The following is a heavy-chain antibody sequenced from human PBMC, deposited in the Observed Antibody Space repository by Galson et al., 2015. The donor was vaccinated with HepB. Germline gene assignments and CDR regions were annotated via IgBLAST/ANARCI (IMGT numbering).Heavy chain of an antibody. CDR1: GFTFSNYG. CDR2: ISYDGSTK. Sequence: SLRLSCAASGFTFSNYGLHWVRQAPGKGLGWVAVISYDGSTKYYAASVKGRFIISRDSSKNTLYLQMNSLRAEDTALYYCAKDPYLYSALSGTMAGFDYWGQGTLVTVSS. CDR3: AKDPYLYSALSGTMAGFDY. D-gene: IGHD6-19*01. V-gene: IGHV3-30*18. J-gene: IGHJ4*02.